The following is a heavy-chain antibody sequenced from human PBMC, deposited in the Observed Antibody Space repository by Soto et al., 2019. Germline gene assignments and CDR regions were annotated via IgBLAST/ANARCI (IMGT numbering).Heavy chain of an antibody. D-gene: IGHD6-13*01. CDR1: GGSISSYY. CDR3: ARGEAAAAPNARFDY. V-gene: IGHV4-59*08. CDR2: IYYSGST. Sequence: SETLSLTCTVSGGSISSYYWSWIRQPPGKGLEWIGYIYYSGSTNYNPSLKSRVTISVDTSKNQFSLKLSSVTAADTAVYYCARGEAAAAPNARFDYWGQGTLVTVSS. J-gene: IGHJ4*02.